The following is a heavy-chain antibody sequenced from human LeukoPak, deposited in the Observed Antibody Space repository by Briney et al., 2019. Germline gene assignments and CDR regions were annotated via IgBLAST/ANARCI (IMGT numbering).Heavy chain of an antibody. CDR3: AKFPRVVINEYYFDY. CDR1: GLTFSSYA. V-gene: IGHV3-23*01. J-gene: IGHJ4*02. D-gene: IGHD3-22*01. CDR2: ISGSGGST. Sequence: PGGSLRLSCAASGLTFSSYAMSWVRQAPGKGLEWVSAISGSGGSTYYADSVKGRFTISRDNSKNTLYLQMNSLRAEDTAVYYCAKFPRVVINEYYFDYWGQGTLVTVSS.